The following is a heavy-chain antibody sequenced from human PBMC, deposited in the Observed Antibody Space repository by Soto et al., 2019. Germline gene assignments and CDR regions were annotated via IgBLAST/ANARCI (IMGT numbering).Heavy chain of an antibody. D-gene: IGHD5-12*01. CDR3: AKDAYSGYDYAMIDY. J-gene: IGHJ4*02. CDR2: ISWNSGSI. CDR1: VFTFDDYA. V-gene: IGHV3-9*01. Sequence: SLRLSCAASVFTFDDYAMHWVRQAPGKGLEWVSGISWNSGSIGYADSVKGRFTISRDNAKNSLYLQMNSLRAEDTALYYCAKDAYSGYDYAMIDYWGQGTLVTVSS.